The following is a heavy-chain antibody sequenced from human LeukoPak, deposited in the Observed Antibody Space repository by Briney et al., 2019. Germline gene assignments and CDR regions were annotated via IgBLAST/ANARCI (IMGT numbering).Heavy chain of an antibody. CDR2: ISNTGSTT. CDR1: GFTFSDHY. Sequence: GGSLRLSCAASGFTFSDHYMSCIRQAPGKGLEWVSYISNTGSTTSYADSVKGRFTISRDYGKNSLYLPMDSLRGEDTAVYYCARTARLFGLWGQGTLVTVSS. J-gene: IGHJ4*02. D-gene: IGHD6-6*01. V-gene: IGHV3-11*04. CDR3: ARTARLFGL.